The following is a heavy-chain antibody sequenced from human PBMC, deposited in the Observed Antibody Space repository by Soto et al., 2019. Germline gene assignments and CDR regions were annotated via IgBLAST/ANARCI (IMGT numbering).Heavy chain of an antibody. J-gene: IGHJ2*01. D-gene: IGHD1-26*01. V-gene: IGHV4-4*02. CDR1: GGSITGSHW. Sequence: QVQLQESGPGLVQPSGTLSLTCAVSGGSITGSHWWNWVRQPPGKGLEWIGEVYHSGTTNFNPSLKGRVTISVDKSHAQLSVNLYSVTAADTAVYYCVRDAPFPSVGDTKSWYFDLWGRGALVIVSS. CDR3: VRDAPFPSVGDTKSWYFDL. CDR2: VYHSGTT.